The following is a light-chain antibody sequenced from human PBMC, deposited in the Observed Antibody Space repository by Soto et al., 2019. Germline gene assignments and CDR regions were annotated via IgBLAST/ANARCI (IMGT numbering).Light chain of an antibody. CDR3: QQRSDWAFT. CDR1: QSVSDY. V-gene: IGKV3-11*01. J-gene: IGKJ3*01. CDR2: DAS. Sequence: EIVLTQSPATLSLSPEERATLSCRASQSVSDYLGWYQQKPGQAPRLLIYDASNKATGIPAWFSGSGSGTDFPLTISSLEPEDVAVYYCQQRSDWAFTFGPGTKVDIK.